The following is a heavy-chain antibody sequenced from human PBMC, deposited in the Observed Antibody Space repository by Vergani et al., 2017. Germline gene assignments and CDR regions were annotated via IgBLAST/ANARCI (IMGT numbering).Heavy chain of an antibody. D-gene: IGHD1-26*01. CDR1: GGSFSGYY. J-gene: IGHJ4*02. Sequence: QVQLQQWGAGLLKPSETLSLTCAVYGGSFSGYYWSWIRQPPGKGLEWIGEINHSGSTNYNPSLKSRVTISVDTSKNQFSLQLSSVTAADTAVYYCARAPLRYPDYWGQGTLVTVSS. CDR2: INHSGST. CDR3: ARAPLRYPDY. V-gene: IGHV4-34*01.